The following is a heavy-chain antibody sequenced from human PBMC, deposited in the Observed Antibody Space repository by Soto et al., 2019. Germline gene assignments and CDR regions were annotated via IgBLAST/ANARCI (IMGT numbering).Heavy chain of an antibody. CDR3: AANWYENWFDP. D-gene: IGHD1-1*01. Sequence: PGGSLRLSCAASGFTFSNYAMSWVRQAPEKGLEWVSIISGSSSITYYADSVKGRFTISRDNSKNTLHLQMNSLRAEDTAVYYCAANWYENWFDPWGQGTLVTVSS. CDR1: GFTFSNYA. V-gene: IGHV3-23*01. CDR2: ISGSSSIT. J-gene: IGHJ5*02.